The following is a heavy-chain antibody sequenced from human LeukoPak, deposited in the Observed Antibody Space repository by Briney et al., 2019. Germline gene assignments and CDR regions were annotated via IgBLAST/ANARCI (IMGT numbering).Heavy chain of an antibody. Sequence: PSETLSLTCAVYGGSFSGYYWSWIRQPPGKGLEWIGEINHSGSTNYNPSLKSRVTISVDTSKNQSSLKLSSVTAADTAVYYCARGPYYVWGSYRSTRADAFDIWGQGTMVTVSS. CDR3: ARGPYYVWGSYRSTRADAFDI. CDR1: GGSFSGYY. CDR2: INHSGST. D-gene: IGHD3-16*02. V-gene: IGHV4-34*01. J-gene: IGHJ3*02.